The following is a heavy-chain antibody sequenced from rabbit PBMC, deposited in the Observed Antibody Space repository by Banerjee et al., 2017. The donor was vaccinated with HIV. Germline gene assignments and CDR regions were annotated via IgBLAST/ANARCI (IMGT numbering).Heavy chain of an antibody. CDR3: ARGDGAYAGYDGL. J-gene: IGHJ4*01. CDR1: GFDFSSYY. CDR2: IYGGSGST. Sequence: QSLEESGGDLVKPGGSLTLSCKASGFDFSSYYMSWVRQAPGKGLEWIGIIYGGSGSTDYASWVKGRFTISKTSSTTVTLQMTSLTAADTATYFCARGDGAYAGYDGLWGPGTLVTVS. V-gene: IGHV1S40*01. D-gene: IGHD7-1*01.